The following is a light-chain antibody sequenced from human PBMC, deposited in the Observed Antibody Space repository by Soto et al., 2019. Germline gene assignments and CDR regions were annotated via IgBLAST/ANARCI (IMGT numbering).Light chain of an antibody. CDR1: SSDVGGYNY. J-gene: IGLJ3*02. Sequence: QSALTQPASVSGSPGQSITISCTGTSSDVGGYNYVSWYQQHPGKAPKLMMYEVSNRPSGVSNRFSGSKSGNTASLTISGLQAEYEADYYCSSYTSSSTRVVGGGTKLTVL. V-gene: IGLV2-14*01. CDR3: SSYTSSSTRV. CDR2: EVS.